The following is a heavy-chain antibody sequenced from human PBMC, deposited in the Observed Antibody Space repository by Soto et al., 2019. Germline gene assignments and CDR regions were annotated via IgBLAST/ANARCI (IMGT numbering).Heavy chain of an antibody. CDR3: ARDGCLNSAILTGPIYYYFDY. J-gene: IGHJ4*02. CDR1: GFTFSSYG. CDR2: IWYDGSNK. D-gene: IGHD3-9*01. V-gene: IGHV3-33*01. Sequence: QVQLVESGGGVVQPGRSLRLPCAASGFTFSSYGMHWVRQAPGKGLEWVAVIWYDGSNKYYADSVKGRFTISRDNSKNTLYLQRNSLSAEDTAVYDFARDGCLNSAILTGPIYYYFDYSGQGTLVTGSS.